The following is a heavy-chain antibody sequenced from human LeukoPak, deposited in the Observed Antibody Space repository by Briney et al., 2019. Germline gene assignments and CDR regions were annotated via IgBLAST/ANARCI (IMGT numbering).Heavy chain of an antibody. CDR3: ARDDSTPLSGSIQDYFDY. J-gene: IGHJ4*02. Sequence: PSETLSLTCAVSGYSISSGYYWGWIRQPPGKGLEWIGSIYHSGSTYYNPSLKSRVTISVDTSKNQFSLKLSSVTAADTAVYYCARDDSTPLSGSIQDYFDYWGQGTLVTVSS. CDR2: IYHSGST. V-gene: IGHV4-38-2*01. D-gene: IGHD1-1*01. CDR1: GYSISSGYY.